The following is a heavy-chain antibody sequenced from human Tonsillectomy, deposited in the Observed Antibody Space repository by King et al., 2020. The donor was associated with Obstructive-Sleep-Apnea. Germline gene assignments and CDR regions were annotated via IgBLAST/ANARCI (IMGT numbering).Heavy chain of an antibody. CDR1: GVTFSSYA. J-gene: IGHJ4*02. Sequence: VQLVESGAEVKKPGASVKVSCKASGVTFSSYAISWVRQAPGQGLEWMGGIIPIFGTSNYAQKFQGRVTITADESTSTAYMELSRLRYEDTAVYYRAGDVKETGTMDYWGQGTLVTVSS. CDR3: AGDVKETGTMDY. D-gene: IGHD1-7*01. V-gene: IGHV1-69*01. CDR2: IIPIFGTS.